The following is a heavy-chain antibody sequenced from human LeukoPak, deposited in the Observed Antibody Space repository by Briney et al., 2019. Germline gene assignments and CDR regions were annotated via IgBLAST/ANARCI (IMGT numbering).Heavy chain of an antibody. CDR2: IYHSWST. CDR3: ATDYYDSSGYYWGTAFDI. CDR1: GYSISIGYY. Sequence: SETLSLTCTVSGYSISIGYYWGWIRQPPGNGLDWIGSIYHSWSTYYNPSLKSRVTISVDTSKNQFSLKLSSVTAADTAVYYCATDYYDSSGYYWGTAFDIWGQGTMVTVSS. V-gene: IGHV4-38-2*02. J-gene: IGHJ3*02. D-gene: IGHD3-22*01.